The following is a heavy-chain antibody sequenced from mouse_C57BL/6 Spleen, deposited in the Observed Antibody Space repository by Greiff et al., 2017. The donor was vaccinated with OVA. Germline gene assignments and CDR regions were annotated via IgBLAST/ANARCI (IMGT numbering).Heavy chain of an antibody. V-gene: IGHV5-6*01. CDR2: LSSGGSYT. Sequence: EVQRVESGGDLVKPGGSLKLSCAASGFTFSSYGMSWVRQTPDKRLEWVATLSSGGSYTYYPDSVKGRFTISRDNAKNTLYLQMSSLKSEDTAMYDCARPYYYGSSSHWYFDFWGTGTTVTVSS. D-gene: IGHD1-1*01. CDR3: ARPYYYGSSSHWYFDF. CDR1: GFTFSSYG. J-gene: IGHJ1*03.